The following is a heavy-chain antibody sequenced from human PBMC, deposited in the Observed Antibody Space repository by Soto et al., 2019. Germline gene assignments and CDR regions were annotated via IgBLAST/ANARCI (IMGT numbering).Heavy chain of an antibody. J-gene: IGHJ4*02. CDR1: GFTFINYA. CDR2: ITGSGDYT. D-gene: IGHD3-22*01. CDR3: AKARYYDSTGYLYYFDY. Sequence: GGSLRLSCAASGFTFINYAMSWVRQAPGKGLDWVSSITGSGDYTYYADSVKGRFTISRNNSKNTLYLQMNSLRAEDTAVYYCAKARYYDSTGYLYYFDYWGQGTLVTVSS. V-gene: IGHV3-23*01.